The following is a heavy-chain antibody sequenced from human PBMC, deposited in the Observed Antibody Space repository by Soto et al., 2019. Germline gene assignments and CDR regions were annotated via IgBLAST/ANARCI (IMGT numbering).Heavy chain of an antibody. Sequence: PGGSLRLSCAASGFTFSSYGMHWVRQAPGKGLEWVAVLSYDGSNKYYADSMKGRFTISRDNSKNTLYLQMNSLRADDTAVYYCAKPYGGNSLCYFDYWGQGTLVTVSS. V-gene: IGHV3-30*18. D-gene: IGHD4-17*01. CDR3: AKPYGGNSLCYFDY. CDR2: LSYDGSNK. J-gene: IGHJ4*02. CDR1: GFTFSSYG.